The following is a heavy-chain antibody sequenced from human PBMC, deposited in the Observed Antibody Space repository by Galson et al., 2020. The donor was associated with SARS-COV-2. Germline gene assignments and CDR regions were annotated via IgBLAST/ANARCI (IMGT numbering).Heavy chain of an antibody. CDR3: VSSSWPYFFDH. Sequence: GGSLRPSCVASGLTFRDYWTHWVRQAPGKGLVWVSRTDNDGSGTDYAYSVKGRLTISRDNAKNTVYLKMISLRAEDTAMYYCVSSSWPYFFDHWGQGTLVTVSS. D-gene: IGHD6-13*01. J-gene: IGHJ4*02. V-gene: IGHV3-74*01. CDR2: TDNDGSGT. CDR1: GLTFRDYW.